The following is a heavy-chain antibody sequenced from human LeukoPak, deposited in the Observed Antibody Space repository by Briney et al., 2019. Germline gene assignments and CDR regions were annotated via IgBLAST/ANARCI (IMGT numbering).Heavy chain of an antibody. CDR3: ARDRSKVTAYDDALDM. J-gene: IGHJ3*02. D-gene: IGHD2-21*02. V-gene: IGHV3-48*03. Sequence: GGSLRLSCAASGFTFSSYELNWVRQGPGKGLEWGSYISDVGTTQHYADSVKGRFTISRDNVKNSVFLQMKSLTAEDTAVYYCARDRSKVTAYDDALDMWGQGTMVIVSS. CDR2: ISDVGTTQ. CDR1: GFTFSSYE.